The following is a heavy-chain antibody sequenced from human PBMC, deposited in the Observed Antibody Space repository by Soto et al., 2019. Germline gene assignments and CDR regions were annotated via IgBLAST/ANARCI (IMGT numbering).Heavy chain of an antibody. D-gene: IGHD2-15*01. Sequence: QVQLVQSGAEVKKPGASVKVSCKTSGHTFTDYYIHWVRQAPGQGMEWMGWINPNSGGTNYAHKFQGRVTMTRDTSISTADMGLSRLMHDDTVVYLGARAGGRGLVYWCQGTLVIVSS. CDR2: INPNSGGT. J-gene: IGHJ4*02. V-gene: IGHV1-2*02. CDR1: GHTFTDYY. CDR3: ARAGGRGLVY.